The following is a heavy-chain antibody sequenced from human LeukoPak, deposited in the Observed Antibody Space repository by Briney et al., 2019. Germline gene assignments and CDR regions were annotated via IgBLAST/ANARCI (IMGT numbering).Heavy chain of an antibody. CDR1: GFTFSSYA. J-gene: IGHJ4*02. V-gene: IGHV3-64*01. CDR2: ISSNGGST. CDR3: AKDYGSGSYFDY. Sequence: PGGSLRLSCAASGFTFSSYAMHWVRQAPGKGLEYVSAISSNGGSTYYANSVKGRFTISRDNSKNTLYLQMNSLRAEDTAVYYCAKDYGSGSYFDYWGQGTLVTVSS. D-gene: IGHD3-10*01.